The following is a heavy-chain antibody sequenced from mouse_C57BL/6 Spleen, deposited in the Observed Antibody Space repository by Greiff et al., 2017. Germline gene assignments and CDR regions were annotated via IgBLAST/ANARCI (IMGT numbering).Heavy chain of an antibody. CDR1: GYSFTGYY. V-gene: IGHV1-42*01. J-gene: IGHJ2*01. CDR3: ARWKRNGYDDDD. Sequence: EVQLQESGPELVKPGASVKISCKASGYSFTGYYMNWVKQSPEKSLEWIGEINPSTGGTTYNQKFKAKATLTVDKSSSTAYMQLKSLTSEDSAVYYCARWKRNGYDDDDWGQGTTLTVAS. D-gene: IGHD2-2*01. CDR2: INPSTGGT.